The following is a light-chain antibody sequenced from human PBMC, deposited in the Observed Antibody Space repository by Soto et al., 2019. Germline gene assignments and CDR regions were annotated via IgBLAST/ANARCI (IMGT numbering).Light chain of an antibody. J-gene: IGKJ2*01. CDR3: QQYDNWPPRWT. CDR1: QSVGTN. CDR2: GAS. V-gene: IGKV3-15*01. Sequence: EIVMTQSPATLSVSPGERVTLSCRASQSVGTNLDWYHQKPAQAPRLLILGASTRDSGIPAKFRCSGSGTEFTLSIGSLQSEDFEIDYCQQYDNWPPRWTFGQGTKVEIK.